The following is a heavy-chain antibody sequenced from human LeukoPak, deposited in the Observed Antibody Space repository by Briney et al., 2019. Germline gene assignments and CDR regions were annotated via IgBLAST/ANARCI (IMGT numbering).Heavy chain of an antibody. Sequence: GASVKVSCKASGYTFTGYYMHWVRQAPGQGLEWMGWINPNSGGTNYAQKFQGRVTMTRDTSISTAYMELSRLRSDDTAVYYCARVGKVAAADPAYPFDYWGQGTLVTVSS. V-gene: IGHV1-2*02. J-gene: IGHJ4*02. CDR3: ARVGKVAAADPAYPFDY. CDR1: GYTFTGYY. CDR2: INPNSGGT. D-gene: IGHD6-13*01.